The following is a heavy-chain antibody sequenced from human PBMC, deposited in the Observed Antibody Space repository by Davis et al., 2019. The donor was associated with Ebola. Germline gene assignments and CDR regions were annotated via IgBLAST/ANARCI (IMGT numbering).Heavy chain of an antibody. CDR3: ARVFANGDCSRTSCTDYFDS. Sequence: PGGSLRLSCAVSGFTFRSYGMHWVRQAPGKGLEWVAFTQYYADSVKGRFTISRDSWKNTVYLQMNSLRAEDTAVYSCARVFANGDCSRTSCTDYFDSWGQGTLVTVSS. D-gene: IGHD2-2*01. CDR1: GFTFRSYG. CDR2: TQ. V-gene: IGHV3-30*02. J-gene: IGHJ4*02.